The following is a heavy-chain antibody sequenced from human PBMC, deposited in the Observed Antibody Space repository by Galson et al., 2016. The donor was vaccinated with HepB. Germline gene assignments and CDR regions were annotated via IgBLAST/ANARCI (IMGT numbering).Heavy chain of an antibody. V-gene: IGHV3-30*03. CDR1: GFTFSSYG. J-gene: IGHJ3*02. D-gene: IGHD5-12*01. Sequence: SLRLSCAASGFTFSSYGMYWVRQAPGKGLEWVAVISYDGSKKYYADSVKGRFTISRDNSMNTLYLQMNSLRADDTAVYYCAIGYGAETPGDAFDIWGRGTVVTVSS. CDR3: AIGYGAETPGDAFDI. CDR2: ISYDGSKK.